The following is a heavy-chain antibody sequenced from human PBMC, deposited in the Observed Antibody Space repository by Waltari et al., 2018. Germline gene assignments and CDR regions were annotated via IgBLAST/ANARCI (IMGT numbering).Heavy chain of an antibody. CDR2: IYHSGST. CDR3: AREFETTAFDY. D-gene: IGHD4-17*01. J-gene: IGHJ4*02. Sequence: QVQLQESGPGLVKPSETLSPTCPVSGYSISSRYYWGWIRQPPGKGLEWIGSIYHSGSTYYNPSLKSRVTISVDTSKNQFSLKLSSVTAADTAVYYCAREFETTAFDYWGQGTLVTVSS. CDR1: GYSISSRYY. V-gene: IGHV4-38-2*02.